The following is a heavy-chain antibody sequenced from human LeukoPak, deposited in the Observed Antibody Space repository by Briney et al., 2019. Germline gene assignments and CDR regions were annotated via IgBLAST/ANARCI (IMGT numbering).Heavy chain of an antibody. J-gene: IGHJ4*02. D-gene: IGHD3-3*01. Sequence: PGGSLRLSCAASGFTFSSYGMHWVRQAPGKGLEWVAFIRYDGSNKYYADSVKGRFTISRDNSKNTLYLQMNSLRAEDTAVYYCAKQATYYDFWSGYSAFDYWGQGTLVTVSS. CDR1: GFTFSSYG. V-gene: IGHV3-30*02. CDR3: AKQATYYDFWSGYSAFDY. CDR2: IRYDGSNK.